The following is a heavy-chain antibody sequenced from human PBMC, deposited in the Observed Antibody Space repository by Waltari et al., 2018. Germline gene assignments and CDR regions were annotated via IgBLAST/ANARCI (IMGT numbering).Heavy chain of an antibody. CDR2: IWYDGSNK. Sequence: QVQLVESGGGVVQPGRSLRPSCAASGFTFSRYGMHWVRQAPGKGLEWVAVIWYDGSNKYYADSVKGRFTISRDNSKNTLYLQMNSLRAEDTAVYYCASGLGYMDYWGQGTLVTVSS. D-gene: IGHD1-1*01. CDR1: GFTFSRYG. J-gene: IGHJ4*02. CDR3: ASGLGYMDY. V-gene: IGHV3-33*01.